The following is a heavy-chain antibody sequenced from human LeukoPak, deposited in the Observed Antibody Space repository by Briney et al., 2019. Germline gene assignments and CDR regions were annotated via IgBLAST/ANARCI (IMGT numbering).Heavy chain of an antibody. CDR1: GGTFSSYA. V-gene: IGHV1-69*05. CDR2: IIPIFGTA. J-gene: IGHJ4*02. Sequence: SVKVSCKASGGTFSSYAISWVRQAPGQGLEWMGGIIPIFGTANYAQKFQGRVTITTDESTSTAYMELSSLRSEDTAVYYRAVSWELPIFDYWGQGTLVTVSS. CDR3: AVSWELPIFDY. D-gene: IGHD1-26*01.